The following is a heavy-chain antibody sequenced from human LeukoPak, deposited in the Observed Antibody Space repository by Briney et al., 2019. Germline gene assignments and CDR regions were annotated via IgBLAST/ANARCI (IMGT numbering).Heavy chain of an antibody. D-gene: IGHD5-12*01. V-gene: IGHV1-18*01. J-gene: IGHJ5*02. CDR2: ISAYNGNT. CDR1: GYTFTTYG. Sequence: GASVKVSCTASGYTFTTYGISWVRQAPGQGLEWMGWISAYNGNTNYAQKLQGRVTMTTDTSTSTAYMELSRLRSDDTAVYYCARVKGGYGSWFDPWGQGTLVTVSS. CDR3: ARVKGGYGSWFDP.